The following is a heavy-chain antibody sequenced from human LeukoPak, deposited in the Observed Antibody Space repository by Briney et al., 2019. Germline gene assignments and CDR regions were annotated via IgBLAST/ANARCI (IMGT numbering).Heavy chain of an antibody. D-gene: IGHD5-18*01. CDR3: ARPPEGYSYGFYFGH. CDR1: KFNFNNYG. CDR2: ISGSGGNT. J-gene: IGHJ4*02. V-gene: IGHV3-23*01. Sequence: GGSLRLSCTTPKFNFNNYGMTWVRQAPGKGLEWVSSISGSGGNTQYAASVQGRFTISRDNSKNTLYLQMNSLRAEDTAVYYCARPPEGYSYGFYFGHWGQGAPVIVSS.